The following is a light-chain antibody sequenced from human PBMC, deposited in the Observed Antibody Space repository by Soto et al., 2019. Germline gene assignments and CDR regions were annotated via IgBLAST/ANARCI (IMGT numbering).Light chain of an antibody. CDR3: QQYGSSRWT. V-gene: IGKV3-20*01. J-gene: IGKJ1*01. CDR2: CAS. Sequence: VVLTHSPSTMSLSPLERDTLSCMSNQSVINSYLTWYQQIPFQSPRLRIYCASIRATGSPDRFSGSGYGTDFTLTISRRKPEDFAVYYCQQYGSSRWTFGQGTKVEIK. CDR1: QSVINSY.